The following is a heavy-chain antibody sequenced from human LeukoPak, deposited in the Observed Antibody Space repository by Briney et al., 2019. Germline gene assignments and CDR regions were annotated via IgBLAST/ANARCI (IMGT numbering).Heavy chain of an antibody. CDR1: GGSVSSGSYY. CDR2: IYYSGST. D-gene: IGHD6-13*01. CDR3: ARGRRTQQLGYFYYYYGMDV. V-gene: IGHV4-61*01. Sequence: SETLSLTCTVSGGSVSSGSYYWSWIRQPPGKGLEWIGYIYYSGSTNYNPSLKSRVTISVDTSKNQFFLKLSSVTAADTAVYYCARGRRTQQLGYFYYYYGMDVWGQGTTVTVSS. J-gene: IGHJ6*02.